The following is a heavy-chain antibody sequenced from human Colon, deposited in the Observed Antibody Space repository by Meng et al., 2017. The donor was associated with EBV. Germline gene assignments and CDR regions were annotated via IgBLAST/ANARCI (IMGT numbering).Heavy chain of an antibody. D-gene: IGHD2-21*02. CDR3: ARAPYCGGDCYWFDP. J-gene: IGHJ5*02. Sequence: QLTLPVSDSGLVHPSPSLALTCAVPGASISSGDYSWSWIRQPPGQSLEWSGCIYHGGTTYNTSLKSRVTISVDNSKNQFSLRLASVTAADTAVYYWARAPYCGGDCYWFDPWGQRTLVTVSS. CDR2: IYHGGTT. CDR1: GASISSGDYS. V-gene: IGHV4-30-2*01.